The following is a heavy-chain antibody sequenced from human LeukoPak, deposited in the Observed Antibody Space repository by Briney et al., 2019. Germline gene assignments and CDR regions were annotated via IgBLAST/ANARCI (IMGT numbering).Heavy chain of an antibody. Sequence: ASVKVSCKASGYTFTGYYMHWVRQAPGQGLEWMGWINPNSGGTKYAQKFQGRVTMTRDTSITTAYIDLSRLRSDDTAVYYCARDNNPGLLYYSMDVWGKGTTVTVSS. V-gene: IGHV1-2*02. D-gene: IGHD3-10*01. CDR1: GYTFTGYY. CDR2: INPNSGGT. J-gene: IGHJ6*03. CDR3: ARDNNPGLLYYSMDV.